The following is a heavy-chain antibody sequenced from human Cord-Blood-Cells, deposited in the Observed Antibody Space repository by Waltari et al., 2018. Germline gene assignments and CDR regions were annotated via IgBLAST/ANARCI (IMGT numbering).Heavy chain of an antibody. V-gene: IGHV3-21*01. CDR1: GFTFSSYS. D-gene: IGHD2-21*02. J-gene: IGHJ4*02. CDR2: ISSSSSYI. Sequence: EVQLVESGGGLVKPGGSLSLSCAASGFTFSSYSMNWVRQAPGKGLEWVSSISSSSSYIYYADSVKGRFTISRDNAKNSLYLQMNSLRAEDTAVYYCARDGGNSDYWGQGTLVTVSS. CDR3: ARDGGNSDY.